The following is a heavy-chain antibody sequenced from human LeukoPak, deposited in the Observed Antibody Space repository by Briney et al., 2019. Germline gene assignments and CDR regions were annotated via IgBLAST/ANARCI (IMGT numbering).Heavy chain of an antibody. CDR1: KFTFSSYS. CDR3: ARGDDFRAGFFDY. Sequence: PGGSLRLSCAASKFTFSSYSMHWVRQAPGKGLEWLAFISYDGTNTHYADSVKGRFTVYRENSNNTLFLQMNSLRAEDTAVYYCARGDDFRAGFFDYWGQGSLVTVSS. D-gene: IGHD2-21*02. V-gene: IGHV3-30*04. CDR2: ISYDGTNT. J-gene: IGHJ4*02.